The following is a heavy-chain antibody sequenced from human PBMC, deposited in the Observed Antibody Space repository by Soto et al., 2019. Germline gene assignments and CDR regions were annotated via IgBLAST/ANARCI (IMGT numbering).Heavy chain of an antibody. J-gene: IGHJ4*02. V-gene: IGHV3-23*01. CDR3: AKTPGLYCTNGVCYSNYFDY. CDR1: GFTFSSYA. CDR2: ISGSGGST. Sequence: GGSLRLSCAASGFTFSSYAMSWVRQAPGKGLEWVSAISGSGGSTYYADSVKGRFTISRDNSKNTLYLQMNSLRAEDTAVYYCAKTPGLYCTNGVCYSNYFDYWGQGTLVTVSS. D-gene: IGHD2-8*01.